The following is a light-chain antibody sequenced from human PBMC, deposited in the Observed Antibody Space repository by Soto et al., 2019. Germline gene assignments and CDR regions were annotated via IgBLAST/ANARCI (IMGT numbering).Light chain of an antibody. CDR3: QQTHTTPAIT. V-gene: IGKV1-39*01. CDR1: QSISIS. CDR2: DAS. J-gene: IGKJ5*01. Sequence: DIQMTQSPSTLSASVGDRVTITCRASQSISISLAWYQQKPGKAPKLLIYDASRLHSGVPSRFSGSGSGTDFTLTISSLQPEDFATYYCQQTHTTPAITFGQGTRLEIK.